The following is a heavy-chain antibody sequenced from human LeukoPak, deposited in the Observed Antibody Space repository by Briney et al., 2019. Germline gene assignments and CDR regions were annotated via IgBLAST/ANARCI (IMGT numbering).Heavy chain of an antibody. CDR3: ARALPTASGYDFHPSEGFDY. D-gene: IGHD5-12*01. V-gene: IGHV1-3*03. Sequence: ASVKVSCKASGYTFTSYAMHWVRQAPGQRLEWMGWINAGNGNTKNSQEFQGRVTITRDTSASTAYMELSSLRSEDMTVYYCARALPTASGYDFHPSEGFDYWGQGTLVTVSS. CDR1: GYTFTSYA. J-gene: IGHJ4*02. CDR2: INAGNGNT.